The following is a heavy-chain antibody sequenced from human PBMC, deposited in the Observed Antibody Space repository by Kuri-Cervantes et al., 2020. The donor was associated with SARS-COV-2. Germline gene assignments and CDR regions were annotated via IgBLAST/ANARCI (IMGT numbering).Heavy chain of an antibody. D-gene: IGHD6-19*01. Sequence: GGSLRLSCAASGFTFSSYAMHWVRQAPGKGLEWVAVISYDGSNKYYADSVKGRFTISRDNARNSLFLEMKSVRAEDTAVYYCARQVLTMAGWIDSWGQGTLVTVSS. CDR1: GFTFSSYA. J-gene: IGHJ5*01. CDR2: ISYDGSNK. V-gene: IGHV3-30-3*01. CDR3: ARQVLTMAGWIDS.